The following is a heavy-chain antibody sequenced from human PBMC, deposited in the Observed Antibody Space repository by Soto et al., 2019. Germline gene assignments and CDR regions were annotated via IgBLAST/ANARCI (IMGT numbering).Heavy chain of an antibody. V-gene: IGHV1-3*01. J-gene: IGHJ6*03. Sequence: QVQLVQSGAEVKKPGASVKVSCKASGYTFTSYAMHWLRQAPGQRLEWMGWINAGNGNTKYSQKFQGRVTITRDTSARIAYMELSSLRSEDTAVYYCARVNKGLADTPYLYYYYMDVWGKGTTVTVSS. CDR1: GYTFTSYA. D-gene: IGHD2-15*01. CDR2: INAGNGNT. CDR3: ARVNKGLADTPYLYYYYMDV.